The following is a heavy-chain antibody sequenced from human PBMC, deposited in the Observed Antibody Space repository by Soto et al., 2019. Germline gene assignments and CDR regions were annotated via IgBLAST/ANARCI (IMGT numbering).Heavy chain of an antibody. CDR2: INHSGTI. D-gene: IGHD2-21*02. Sequence: SETLSLTCAVYGGSFSGYYWTWIRQPPGKGLEWIGEINHSGTINFNPSLKSRLTISLDTSKKHFSLKLSSVTDADTAAYFCARADRTLVTSYSLDVWGQGTTVTVSS. CDR1: GGSFSGYY. V-gene: IGHV4-34*01. CDR3: ARADRTLVTSYSLDV. J-gene: IGHJ6*02.